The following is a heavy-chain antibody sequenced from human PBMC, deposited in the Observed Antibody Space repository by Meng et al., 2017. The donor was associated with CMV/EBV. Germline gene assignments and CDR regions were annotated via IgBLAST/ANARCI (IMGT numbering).Heavy chain of an antibody. CDR3: ARYSSSWSPYFDY. V-gene: IGHV4-30-2*01. Sequence: VCGGSISSGGYSWSWLRQPPGKGLGWIGYIYHSGSTYYNPSLKSRVTISVDRSKNQFSLKLSSVTAADTAVYYCARYSSSWSPYFDYWGQGTLVTVSS. CDR2: IYHSGST. J-gene: IGHJ4*02. CDR1: GGSISSGGYS. D-gene: IGHD6-13*01.